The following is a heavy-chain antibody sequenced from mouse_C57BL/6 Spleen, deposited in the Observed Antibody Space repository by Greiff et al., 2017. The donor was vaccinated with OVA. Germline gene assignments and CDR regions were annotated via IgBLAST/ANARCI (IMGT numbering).Heavy chain of an antibody. D-gene: IGHD2-5*01. CDR3: ARIGDNNYVFDY. CDR1: GYTFTSYW. J-gene: IGHJ2*01. V-gene: IGHV1-52*01. Sequence: VQLQQSGAELVRPGSSVKLSCKASGYTFTSYWMHWVKQRPIKGLEWIGNINPSDSETHYNQKFKDKATLTVDKSSSTAYMQLSSLTSDDSAVYYCARIGDNNYVFDYWGQGTTLTVSS. CDR2: INPSDSET.